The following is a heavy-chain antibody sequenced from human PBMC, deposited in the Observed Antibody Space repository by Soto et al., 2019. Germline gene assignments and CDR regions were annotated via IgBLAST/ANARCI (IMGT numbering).Heavy chain of an antibody. D-gene: IGHD3-22*01. CDR2: INSDGSST. V-gene: IGHV3-74*01. Sequence: EVQLVESGGGLVQPGGSLRLSCAASGFTFSSYWMHWVRQGPGKGLVWVSRINSDGSSTRYADSVKGRFTISRDNAKNTLNLQMNSLRAEDTAVYYCARDTYYYDSSRYDPFDYWGQGTLVTVSS. CDR1: GFTFSSYW. J-gene: IGHJ4*02. CDR3: ARDTYYYDSSRYDPFDY.